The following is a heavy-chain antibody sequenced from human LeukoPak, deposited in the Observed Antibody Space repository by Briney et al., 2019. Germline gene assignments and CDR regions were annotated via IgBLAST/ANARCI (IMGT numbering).Heavy chain of an antibody. V-gene: IGHV1-69*04. CDR1: GGTFSSYA. Sequence: SVKVSCKASGGTFSSYAISWVRQAPGQGLEWMGRIIPILGIANYAQKFQGRVTITADKSTSTAYMELSSLRSEDTAVYYCARYYYDSSGYYSNFDYWGQGTLVTASS. J-gene: IGHJ4*02. CDR3: ARYYYDSSGYYSNFDY. D-gene: IGHD3-22*01. CDR2: IIPILGIA.